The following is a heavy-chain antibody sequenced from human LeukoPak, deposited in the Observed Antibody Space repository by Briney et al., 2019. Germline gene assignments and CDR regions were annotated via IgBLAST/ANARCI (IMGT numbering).Heavy chain of an antibody. CDR1: GIPFSSYS. D-gene: IGHD3-16*01. Sequence: GSLRLSCAASGIPFSSYSMNWVRQAPGKGLEWVSSINSDSSIMYYAESVKGRFSISRDNARNSLYLQMNSLRAEDTAVYYCIRDLFDDYSLDYWGQGALVTVSS. J-gene: IGHJ4*02. CDR2: INSDSSIM. V-gene: IGHV3-21*01. CDR3: IRDLFDDYSLDY.